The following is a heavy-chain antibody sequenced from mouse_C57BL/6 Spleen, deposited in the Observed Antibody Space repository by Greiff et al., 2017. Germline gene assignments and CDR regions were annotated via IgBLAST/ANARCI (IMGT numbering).Heavy chain of an antibody. J-gene: IGHJ1*03. CDR3: ARLNGDGSSLWYFDV. D-gene: IGHD1-1*01. CDR1: GYTFTDYN. CDR2: INPNNGGT. Sequence: VQLQQSGPELVKPGASVKIPCKASGYTFTDYNMDWVKQSHGKSLEWIGDINPNNGGTIYNQKFKGKATLTVDKSSSTAYMELRSLTSEDTAVYYCARLNGDGSSLWYFDVWGTGTTVTVSS. V-gene: IGHV1-18*01.